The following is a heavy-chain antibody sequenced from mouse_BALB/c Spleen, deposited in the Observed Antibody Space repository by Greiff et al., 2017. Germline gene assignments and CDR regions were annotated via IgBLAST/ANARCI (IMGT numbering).Heavy chain of an antibody. CDR1: GFSLTSYG. J-gene: IGHJ4*01. CDR2: IWAGGST. V-gene: IGHV2-9*02. D-gene: IGHD2-4*01. CDR3: ARELSTMITSSYAMDY. Sequence: VMLVESGPGLVAPSQSLSITCTVSGFSLTSYGVHWVRQPPGKGLVWLGVIWAGGSTNYNSALMSRLSISQDNSKSQVFLKMNSLQTDDTAMYYCARELSTMITSSYAMDYWGEGTSVTVSS.